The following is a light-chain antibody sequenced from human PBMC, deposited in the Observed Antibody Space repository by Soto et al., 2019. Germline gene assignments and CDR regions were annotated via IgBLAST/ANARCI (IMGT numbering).Light chain of an antibody. V-gene: IGLV2-23*02. CDR3: CSYAGSRWV. CDR2: EVI. J-gene: IGLJ3*02. CDR1: SSDIGIYDL. Sequence: QSVLTQPASVSGSPGQSITISCSGSSSDIGIYDLVSWYQQHPGKGPKLVIYEVIKRPSGVSNRFSGSKSGNAASLTISGLQYEDEADYYCCSYAGSRWVFGGGTKLTVL.